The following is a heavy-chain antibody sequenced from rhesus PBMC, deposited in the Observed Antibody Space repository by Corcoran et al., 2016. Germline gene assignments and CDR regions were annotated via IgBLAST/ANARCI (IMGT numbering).Heavy chain of an antibody. Sequence: QVQLQESGPGLVKPSETLSLTCAVSGGSINDYWWGWSRQPPGKGLEWIGYIGGGIWITYTNPSLNSRVTLSPAPSKNQFSLKLSSVTAAETAVYYCVIDSYSGGWLFDYWGQGVLVTVSS. D-gene: IGHD6-37*01. V-gene: IGHV4-165*01. CDR1: GGSINDYW. CDR2: IGGGIWIT. CDR3: VIDSYSGGWLFDY. J-gene: IGHJ4*01.